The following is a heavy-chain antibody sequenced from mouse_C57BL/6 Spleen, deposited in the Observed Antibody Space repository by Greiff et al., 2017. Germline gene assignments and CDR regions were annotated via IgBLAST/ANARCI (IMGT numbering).Heavy chain of an antibody. Sequence: VQLQESGPELVKPGASVKISCKASGYAFSSSWMNWVKQRPGKGLEWIGRIYPGDGDTNYNGKFKGKATLTADKSSSTAYMQLSSLTSEDSAVYFCARSITTVVAPPIPMDYWGQGTSVTVSS. J-gene: IGHJ4*01. CDR3: ARSITTVVAPPIPMDY. CDR2: IYPGDGDT. V-gene: IGHV1-82*01. D-gene: IGHD1-1*01. CDR1: GYAFSSSW.